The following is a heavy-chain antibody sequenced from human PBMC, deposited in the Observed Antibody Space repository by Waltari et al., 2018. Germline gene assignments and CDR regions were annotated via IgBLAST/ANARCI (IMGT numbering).Heavy chain of an antibody. V-gene: IGHV3-53*02. CDR1: GFTVSSNY. J-gene: IGHJ4*02. CDR3: ARAPGYSSSSGGYFDY. Sequence: EVQLVETGGGLIQPGGSLRLSCAASGFTVSSNYLSWVRQAPGKGLEWVSVIYSGGSTYYADSVKGRFTISRDNSKNTLYLQMNSLRAEDTAVYYCARAPGYSSSSGGYFDYWGQGTLVTVSS. D-gene: IGHD6-6*01. CDR2: IYSGGST.